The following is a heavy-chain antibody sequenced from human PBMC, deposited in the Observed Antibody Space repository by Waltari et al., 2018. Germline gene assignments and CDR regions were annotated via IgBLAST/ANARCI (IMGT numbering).Heavy chain of an antibody. CDR3: ATSSHYYDSSGPDY. CDR2: ISSSSSTI. D-gene: IGHD3-22*01. J-gene: IGHJ4*02. CDR1: GFTFSSYS. Sequence: EVQLVESGGGLVQPGGSLRLSCAASGFTFSSYSMNWVHQAPGKGLEWVSYISSSSSTIYYADSVKGRFTISRDNAKNSLYLQMNSLRSEDTAMYYCATSSHYYDSSGPDYWGQGTLVTVSS. V-gene: IGHV3-48*04.